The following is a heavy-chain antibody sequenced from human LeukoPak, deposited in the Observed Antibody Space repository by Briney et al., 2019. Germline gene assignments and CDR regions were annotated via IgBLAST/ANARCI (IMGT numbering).Heavy chain of an antibody. CDR3: VRSVFS. V-gene: IGHV3-66*01. D-gene: IGHD2-8*01. CDR2: IYADGRT. CDR1: GFTVNNEY. J-gene: IGHJ5*02. Sequence: GSLRLSCAASGFTVNNEYMYWVRQAPGRGLECVSLIYADGRTFYTDSVGGRFTISRDNSRNTVDPQMNRLRAEDTAVYFCVRSVFSWGQGTRVTVSS.